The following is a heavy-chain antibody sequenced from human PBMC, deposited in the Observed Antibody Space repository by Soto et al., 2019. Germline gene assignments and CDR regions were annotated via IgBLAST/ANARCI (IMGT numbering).Heavy chain of an antibody. D-gene: IGHD1-26*01. V-gene: IGHV3-30-3*01. CDR3: AAEWELRAFGS. CDR2: ISYDGSNK. Sequence: PXVSLRLSCAASGFTFSSYAMHWVRQAPGKGLEWVAVISYDGSNKYCADSVKGRFTISRDNSKNTLYLQMNSLRAEDTAVYYCAAEWELRAFGSWGPRKM. CDR1: GFTFSSYA. J-gene: IGHJ3*02.